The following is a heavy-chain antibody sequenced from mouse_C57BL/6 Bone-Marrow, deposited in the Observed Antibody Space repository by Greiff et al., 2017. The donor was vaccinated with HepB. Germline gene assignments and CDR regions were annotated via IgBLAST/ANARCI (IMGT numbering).Heavy chain of an antibody. J-gene: IGHJ2*01. CDR1: GFNFKDYY. D-gene: IGHD2-1*01. V-gene: IGHV14-2*01. CDR3: ARWAPIYFHYLDY. Sequence: VQLQQSGAELVKPGASVKLSCTASGFNFKDYYMHWVKQRTEQGLEWIGRIDPEDGETNYAPKFQGKATITADTSSNTAYLQLSSLTSEDTAVYYGARWAPIYFHYLDYWGQGTTLTVSS. CDR2: IDPEDGET.